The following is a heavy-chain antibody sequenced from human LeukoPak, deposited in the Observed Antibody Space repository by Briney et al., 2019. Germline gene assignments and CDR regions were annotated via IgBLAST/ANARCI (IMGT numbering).Heavy chain of an antibody. D-gene: IGHD5-18*01. CDR2: IYSGGST. J-gene: IGHJ4*02. CDR1: GFTVSSNY. CDR3: AREAVRGDTATLKGAMGY. Sequence: GGSLRLSRAASGFTVSSNYMSWVRQAPGKGLEWVSVIYSGGSTYYADSVKGRFTISRDNSKNTLYLQMNSLRAEDTAVYYCAREAVRGDTATLKGAMGYWGQGTLVTVSS. V-gene: IGHV3-53*01.